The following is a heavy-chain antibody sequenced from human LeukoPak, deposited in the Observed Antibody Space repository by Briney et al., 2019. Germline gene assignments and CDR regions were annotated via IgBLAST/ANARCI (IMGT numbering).Heavy chain of an antibody. CDR2: IYYSGST. Sequence: SETLSLTCIVSGGSISRGTYYWGWIRQPPGKGLEWIGSIYYSGSTYYHPSLNGRVTMSLDKSRNQLSLKLTSVTAADTAIYYCSRESGAFCPFGYWGQGTLVSVPP. J-gene: IGHJ4*02. CDR3: SRESGAFCPFGY. V-gene: IGHV4-39*07. CDR1: GGSISRGTYY. D-gene: IGHD1-26*01.